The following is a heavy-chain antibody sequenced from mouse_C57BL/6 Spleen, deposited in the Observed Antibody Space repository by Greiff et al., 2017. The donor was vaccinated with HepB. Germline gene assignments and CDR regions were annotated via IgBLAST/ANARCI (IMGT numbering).Heavy chain of an antibody. CDR1: GFTFTDYY. Sequence: EVQVVESGGGLVQPGGSLSLSCAASGFTFTDYYMSWVRQPPGKALEWLGFIRNKANGYTTEYSASVKGRFTISRDNSQIILYLQMNALRAEDSATYYCARYGVVTTSFDYWGQGTTLTVSS. D-gene: IGHD2-2*01. CDR2: IRNKANGYTT. V-gene: IGHV7-3*01. J-gene: IGHJ2*01. CDR3: ARYGVVTTSFDY.